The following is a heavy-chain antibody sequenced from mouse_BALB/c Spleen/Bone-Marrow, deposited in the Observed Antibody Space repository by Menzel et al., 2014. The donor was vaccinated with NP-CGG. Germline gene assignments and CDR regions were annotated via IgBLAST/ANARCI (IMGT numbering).Heavy chain of an antibody. CDR1: GFSLTGYG. D-gene: IGHD2-4*01. V-gene: IGHV2-6-7*01. CDR3: ARDSFLITRALDY. Sequence: QVQLKESGPGLVAPSQSLSITCTVSGFSLTGYGVNWVRQPPGKGLEWLGMIWGDGSTDYNSALKSRLSISKDNSKSQVLLKMNSLQTDDTARYYCARDSFLITRALDYWGQGTSVTVSS. J-gene: IGHJ4*01. CDR2: IWGDGST.